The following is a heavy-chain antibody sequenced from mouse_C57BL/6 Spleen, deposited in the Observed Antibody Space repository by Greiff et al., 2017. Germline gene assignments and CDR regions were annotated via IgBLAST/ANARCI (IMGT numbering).Heavy chain of an antibody. CDR2: IYPGDGDT. CDR3: ARENWDPYYFDY. D-gene: IGHD4-1*01. J-gene: IGHJ2*01. V-gene: IGHV1-82*01. CDR1: GYAFSSSW. Sequence: VQLQQSGPELVKPGASVKISCKASGYAFSSSWMNWVKQRPGKGLEWIGRIYPGDGDTNYNGKFKGKATLTADKSSSTAYMQLSSLTSEDSAVYFCARENWDPYYFDYWGQGTTLTVSS.